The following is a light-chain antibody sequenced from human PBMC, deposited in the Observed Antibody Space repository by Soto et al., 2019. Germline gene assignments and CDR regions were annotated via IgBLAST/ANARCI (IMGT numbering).Light chain of an antibody. Sequence: QSALTQPASMSGSPGQSITISCTGTSSDVGAYNYVSWYQQHPGKAPKLMIYDVSNRPSGVSNRFSGSKSGNTASLTISGLQAEDEADYYCSSSASSGTLYVFGTGTKLTVL. J-gene: IGLJ1*01. CDR3: SSSASSGTLYV. CDR1: SSDVGAYNY. V-gene: IGLV2-14*01. CDR2: DVS.